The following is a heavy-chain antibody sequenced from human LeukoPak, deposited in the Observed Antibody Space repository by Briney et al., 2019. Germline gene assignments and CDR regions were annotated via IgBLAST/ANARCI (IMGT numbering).Heavy chain of an antibody. CDR3: ARAFQSLGGLSLPDY. D-gene: IGHD3-16*02. J-gene: IGHJ4*02. V-gene: IGHV7-4-1*02. Sequence: ASVKVSCKASGYSFTNYAMNWGRQAPGQGLEWMGWIHPSTGNPTYAQGFTGRFVFSLDTSVSTTYLQISSLKAEDTAVYFCARAFQSLGGLSLPDYWGQGTLLTVSS. CDR1: GYSFTNYA. CDR2: IHPSTGNP.